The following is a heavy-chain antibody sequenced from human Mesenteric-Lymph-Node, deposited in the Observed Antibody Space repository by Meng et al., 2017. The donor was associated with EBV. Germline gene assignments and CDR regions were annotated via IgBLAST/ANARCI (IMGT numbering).Heavy chain of an antibody. J-gene: IGHJ5*02. CDR3: AKGRIVARSPWLDP. CDR1: GGSFSGYY. Sequence: QVQPEQWVSGLLKPLETLSHACVGYGGSFSGYYWSWIRQPPGKGLEWIGEINHSGDASYNPSLKSRVIISVDTAKNQFSLKLNSLTAADTAVYYCAKGRIVARSPWLDPWGQGILVTVSS. CDR2: INHSGDA. D-gene: IGHD6-6*01. V-gene: IGHV4-34*01.